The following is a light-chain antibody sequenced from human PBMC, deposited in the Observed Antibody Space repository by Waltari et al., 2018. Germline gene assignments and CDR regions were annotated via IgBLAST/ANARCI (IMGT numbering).Light chain of an antibody. Sequence: QSALTQPASVSGSPGQSITISCSRTSSDVGSSNYVSWYQQHPGKAPKLVIHDVTKRPSGTSDRFSGSKSGNTASLSIAGLQAEDEADYYCTAYTGGSPRYVFGTGTKVTVL. CDR1: SSDVGSSNY. V-gene: IGLV2-14*03. CDR2: DVT. CDR3: TAYTGGSPRYV. J-gene: IGLJ1*01.